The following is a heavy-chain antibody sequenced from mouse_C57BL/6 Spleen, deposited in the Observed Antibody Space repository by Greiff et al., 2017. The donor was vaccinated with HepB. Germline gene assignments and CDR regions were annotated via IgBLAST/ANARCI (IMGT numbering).Heavy chain of an antibody. V-gene: IGHV5-17*01. Sequence: EVKLMESGGGLVKPGGSLKLSCAASGFTFSDYGMHWVRQAPEKGLEWVAYISSGSSTIYYADTVKGRFTISRDNAKNTLFLQMTSLRSEDTAMYYCAILRPLAYWGQGTLVTVSA. CDR1: GFTFSDYG. J-gene: IGHJ3*01. CDR2: ISSGSSTI. D-gene: IGHD2-12*01. CDR3: AILRPLAY.